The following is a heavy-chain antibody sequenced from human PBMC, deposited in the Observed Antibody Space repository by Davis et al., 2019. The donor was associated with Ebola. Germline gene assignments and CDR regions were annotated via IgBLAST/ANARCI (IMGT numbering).Heavy chain of an antibody. CDR3: ARYFAAVDIVATVYFDY. Sequence: SETLSLTCTVSGGSISSGDYYWSWIRQPPGKGLEWIGYIYYSGSTYYNPSLKSRVTISVDTSKNQFSLKLSSVTAADTAVYYCARYFAAVDIVATVYFDYWGQGTLVTVSS. CDR2: IYYSGST. CDR1: GGSISSGDYY. V-gene: IGHV4-30-4*01. J-gene: IGHJ4*02. D-gene: IGHD5-12*01.